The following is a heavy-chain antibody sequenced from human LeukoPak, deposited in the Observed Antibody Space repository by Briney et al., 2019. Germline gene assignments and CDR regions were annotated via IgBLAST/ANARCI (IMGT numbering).Heavy chain of an antibody. V-gene: IGHV4-34*01. J-gene: IGHJ6*02. CDR3: ARMKSSSWQDYYYYYGMDV. CDR1: GGSFSGYY. D-gene: IGHD6-13*01. CDR2: INHSGST. Sequence: LETLSLTCAVYGGSFSGYYWSWIRQPPGKGLEWIGEINHSGSTNYNPSLKSRVTISVDTSKNQFSLKLSSVTAADTAVYYCARMKSSSWQDYYYYYGMDVWGQGTSVTVSS.